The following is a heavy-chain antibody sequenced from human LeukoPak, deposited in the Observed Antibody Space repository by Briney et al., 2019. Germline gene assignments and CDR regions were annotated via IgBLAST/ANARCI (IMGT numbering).Heavy chain of an antibody. CDR2: IYYSGST. V-gene: IGHV4-31*03. CDR1: GGSISSGGYY. J-gene: IGHJ4*02. CDR3: ARGFDSSGYYFDY. D-gene: IGHD3-22*01. Sequence: PSQTLSLTCTVSGGSISSGGYYWSWMRQHPGKGLEWIGYIYYSGSTYYNPSLKSRVTISVDTSKNQFSLKLSSVTAADTAVYYCARGFDSSGYYFDYWGQGTLVTVSS.